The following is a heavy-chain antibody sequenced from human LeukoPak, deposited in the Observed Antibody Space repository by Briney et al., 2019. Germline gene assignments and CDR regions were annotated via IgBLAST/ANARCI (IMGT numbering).Heavy chain of an antibody. V-gene: IGHV3-53*01. J-gene: IGHJ3*02. CDR2: IYSGGST. CDR1: RFTFSSYT. CDR3: ARGGSYLSAFDI. D-gene: IGHD1-26*01. Sequence: GGSLRLSCAASRFTFSSYTMSWVRQAPGQGLEWVSIIYSGGSTFYADSVKGRFTISRDNSKNTLYLQMNSLRAEDTAVYYCARGGSYLSAFDIWGQGTMVTVSS.